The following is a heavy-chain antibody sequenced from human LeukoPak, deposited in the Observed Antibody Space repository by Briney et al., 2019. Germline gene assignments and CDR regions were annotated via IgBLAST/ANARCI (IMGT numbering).Heavy chain of an antibody. CDR3: AKPGRDFGVVKYYMDV. D-gene: IGHD3-3*01. J-gene: IGHJ6*03. CDR2: ISGSGGST. CDR1: GFTFSTYA. Sequence: PGGSLRLSCAASGFTFSTYAMSWVRQAPGKGLEWVSAISGSGGSTYYADSVKGRFTISRDNSKNTLYLQMNSLRAEDTAVYYCAKPGRDFGVVKYYMDVWGKGTTVTVSS. V-gene: IGHV3-23*01.